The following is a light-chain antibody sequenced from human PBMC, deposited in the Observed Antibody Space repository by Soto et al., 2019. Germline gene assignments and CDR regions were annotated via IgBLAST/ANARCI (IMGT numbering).Light chain of an antibody. V-gene: IGKV3-20*01. CDR2: GAS. Sequence: IVLTQSTGTLSLSPGERASVFCGSIQVVSSSCLAWYQQKPGQSPRLLISGASTRATGIPDRFSGSGFGTDFSLTITRLEPEDFAVYYCQEYGTSPRLTFGGGTKVDIK. CDR1: QVVSSSC. J-gene: IGKJ4*01. CDR3: QEYGTSPRLT.